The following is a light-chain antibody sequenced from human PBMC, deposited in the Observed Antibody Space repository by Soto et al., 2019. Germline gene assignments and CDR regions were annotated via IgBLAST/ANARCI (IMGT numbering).Light chain of an antibody. CDR1: TGPVPSGHW. J-gene: IGLJ2*01. CDR2: DTS. V-gene: IGLV7-46*01. Sequence: QTVVTQEPSLTVSPGGTVTLTCDSSTGPVPSGHWPYWLQQKPGQAPRTLIYDTSKKHYWTPAQFSGSLLGGKAALTLSGAQPEDEADYYCFLSYSGARPVVFGGGTKLTVL. CDR3: FLSYSGARPVV.